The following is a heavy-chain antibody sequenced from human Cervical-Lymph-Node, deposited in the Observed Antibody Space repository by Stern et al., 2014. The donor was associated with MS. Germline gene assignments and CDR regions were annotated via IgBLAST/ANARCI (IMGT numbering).Heavy chain of an antibody. D-gene: IGHD2-8*01. Sequence: VQLVESGPGLVKPSDTLSLNCTVSGDSISRGTFFWTWIRQPPGKGLEYIGYIHYTGSTKHNPSLKSRVTISVDTSKNQFSLKLHSVTAADTAVYYCARGYCSNGLCATYDSWGQGALVTVST. V-gene: IGHV4-61*01. CDR1: GDSISRGTFF. J-gene: IGHJ4*02. CDR2: IHYTGST. CDR3: ARGYCSNGLCATYDS.